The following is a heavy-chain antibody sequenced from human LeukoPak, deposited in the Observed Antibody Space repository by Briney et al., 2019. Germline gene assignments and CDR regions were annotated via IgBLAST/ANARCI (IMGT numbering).Heavy chain of an antibody. Sequence: SETLSLTCTVSGGSVTYYYWSWIRQAPGKGLEWIGYIYYSGSTKYNPSLKSRVTISVDTSKNQFSLKLSSVTAADTAVYYCARGARAGYNLEPFDYWGQGTLVTVSS. J-gene: IGHJ4*02. CDR1: GGSVTYYY. CDR3: ARGARAGYNLEPFDY. D-gene: IGHD5-24*01. V-gene: IGHV4-59*08. CDR2: IYYSGST.